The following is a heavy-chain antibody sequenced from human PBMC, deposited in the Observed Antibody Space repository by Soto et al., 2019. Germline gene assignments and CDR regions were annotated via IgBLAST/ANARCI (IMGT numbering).Heavy chain of an antibody. CDR3: APVVGLYCDGDCSMHFFDY. Sequence: ASVKVSCKASGGTFSRNAISWVRQAPGQGLEWMGGIIPVFGTANYAQNFQGRVTIAADESTSTAYMELSSLRSEDTAMYYCAPVVGLYCDGDCSMHFFDYWGQGTPVTVSS. J-gene: IGHJ4*02. CDR1: GGTFSRNA. V-gene: IGHV1-69*13. CDR2: IIPVFGTA. D-gene: IGHD2-21*02.